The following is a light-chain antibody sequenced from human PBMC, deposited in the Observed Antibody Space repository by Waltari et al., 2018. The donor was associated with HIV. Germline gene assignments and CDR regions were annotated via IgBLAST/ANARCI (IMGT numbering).Light chain of an antibody. V-gene: IGLV4-69*01. CDR2: LNSDGSH. J-gene: IGLJ2*01. Sequence: QLVLTQSPSASASLGASVKLTCTLSSGHSSYAIAWHQQQPEKGPRHLMKLNSDGSHSKGDGIPDRFSCSSSGAERYLTISSLQSEDEADYYCQTWGTGIVVFGGGTKLTVL. CDR3: QTWGTGIVV. CDR1: SGHSSYA.